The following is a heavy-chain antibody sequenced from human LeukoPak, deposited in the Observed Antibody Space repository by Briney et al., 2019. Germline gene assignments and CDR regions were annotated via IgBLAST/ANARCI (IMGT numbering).Heavy chain of an antibody. D-gene: IGHD6-13*01. CDR3: ARGPGEVSIAAAGTIDY. CDR2: ISSSSSYI. CDR1: GFTFSSYS. Sequence: GGSLRLSCAASGFTFSSYSMNWVRQAPGKGLEWVSSISSSSSYIYYADSVKGRFTISRDNAKNSLYLQMNSLRAEDTAVYYCARGPGEVSIAAAGTIDYWGQGTLVTVYS. J-gene: IGHJ4*02. V-gene: IGHV3-21*01.